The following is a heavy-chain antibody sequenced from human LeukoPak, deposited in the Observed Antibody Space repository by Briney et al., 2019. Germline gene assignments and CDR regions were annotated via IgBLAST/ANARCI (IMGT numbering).Heavy chain of an antibody. J-gene: IGHJ5*02. CDR2: ISAYNGNT. D-gene: IGHD3-9*01. Sequence: AASVKVSCKASGYTFTSYGISWVRQAPGQGLEWMGWISAYNGNTNYAQKLQGRVTMTTDASTSTAYMELRSLRFDDTAIYYCAKDWHILTGRNCFDPWGQGTLVTVSS. V-gene: IGHV1-18*01. CDR3: AKDWHILTGRNCFDP. CDR1: GYTFTSYG.